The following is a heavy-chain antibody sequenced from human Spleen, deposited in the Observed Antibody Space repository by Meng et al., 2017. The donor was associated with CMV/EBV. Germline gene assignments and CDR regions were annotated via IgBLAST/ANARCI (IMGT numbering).Heavy chain of an antibody. V-gene: IGHV3-11*01. CDR2: ISRSGTNI. J-gene: IGHJ6*02. CDR3: ARDPLGSSGWFSVIGMDV. CDR1: GFTFSDHY. Sequence: GESLKISCAASGFTFSDHYMSWIRQAPGKGLDWVSDISRSGTNIYYADSVRGRFTISRDNAKKSLYLQMTSLRAEDTAVYYCARDPLGSSGWFSVIGMDVWGQGTTVTVSS. D-gene: IGHD6-19*01.